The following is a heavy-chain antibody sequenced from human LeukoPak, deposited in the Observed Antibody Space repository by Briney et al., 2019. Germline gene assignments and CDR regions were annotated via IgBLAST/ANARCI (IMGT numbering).Heavy chain of an antibody. CDR2: IYYNGNT. J-gene: IGHJ4*02. CDR1: RGSISNYY. CDR3: ASSRLYYYDSSGYLDY. D-gene: IGHD3-22*01. Sequence: SETLSLTCTVSRGSISNYYWSWIRQPPGKGLEWIGYIYYNGNTNYNPSLRSRVTISVDTSKNQFSLKLNSVTAADTAVYYCASSRLYYYDSSGYLDYWGQGTLVTVSS. V-gene: IGHV4-59*01.